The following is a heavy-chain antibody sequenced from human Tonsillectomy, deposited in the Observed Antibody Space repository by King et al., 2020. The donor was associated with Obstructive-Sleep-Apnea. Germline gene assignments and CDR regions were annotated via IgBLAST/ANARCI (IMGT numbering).Heavy chain of an antibody. CDR1: GFTFSSYW. CDR2: IKQDGSVK. V-gene: IGHV3-7*01. D-gene: IGHD3-16*01. Sequence: VQLVEFGGGLVQPGGSVRLSFGASGFTFSSYWMTGVRQAPGKGLEWVAHIKQDGSVKNYEDSVKGRCTISRDNAKKSVFLQMNSLTAEDTAVYYCAREYWGPDYWGQGTLVTVSS. J-gene: IGHJ4*02. CDR3: AREYWGPDY.